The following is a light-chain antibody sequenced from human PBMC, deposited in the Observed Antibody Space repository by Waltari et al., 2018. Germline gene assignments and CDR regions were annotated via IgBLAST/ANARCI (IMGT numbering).Light chain of an antibody. CDR2: STT. CDR3: QQFGDSPPSWT. V-gene: IGKV3-20*01. CDR1: QSVTSPY. Sequence: EIVLTQSPGTLSLSPGERATLSCRASQSVTSPYLALYQHKPGQAPRLLIYSTTSRPTGIPDRFSGSGSGTDFTLTISRLEPEDFAMYYCQQFGDSPPSWTFGQGTKVEIK. J-gene: IGKJ1*01.